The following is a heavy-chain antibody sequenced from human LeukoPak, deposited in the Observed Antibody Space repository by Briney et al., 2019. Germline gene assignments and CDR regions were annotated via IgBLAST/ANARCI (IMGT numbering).Heavy chain of an antibody. CDR2: IYYSGST. D-gene: IGHD2-2*01. CDR1: GGSISSGGYY. CDR3: ARRAGSEYCSSTSCLIDY. V-gene: IGHV4-31*03. J-gene: IGHJ4*02. Sequence: SETLSLTCTVSGGSISSGGYYWSWIRQHPGKGLEWIGYIYYSGSTYYNPSLKSRVTISVDTSKNQFSLKLSSVTAADTAVYYCARRAGSEYCSSTSCLIDYWGQGTLVTVSS.